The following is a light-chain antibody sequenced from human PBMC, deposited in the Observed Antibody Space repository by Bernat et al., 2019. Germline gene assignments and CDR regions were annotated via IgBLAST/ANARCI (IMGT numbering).Light chain of an antibody. J-gene: IGLJ2*01. CDR1: SSDVGSYNL. V-gene: IGLV2-23*02. Sequence: QSALTQPASVSGSPGQSITISCTGTSSDVGSYNLVSWYQQHPGQAPKLIIYEVTKRPSGVSNRFSGSTSGNTASLTIAGLQPEDEADYFCCSYAGRSTFDVFGGGTELTVL. CDR2: EVT. CDR3: CSYAGRSTFDV.